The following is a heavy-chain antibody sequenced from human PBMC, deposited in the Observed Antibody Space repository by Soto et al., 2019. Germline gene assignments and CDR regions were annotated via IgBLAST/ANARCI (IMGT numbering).Heavy chain of an antibody. CDR1: GFTFNIYA. Sequence: PGGSLILSCSASGFTFNIYAMHWVRQAPGKGLEWVAVISYGGGDKYYADSVKGRFTISRDNSKNTLYLQMNSLRADDTAVYYCARDRLFDSNTYYYNYGMDVWGQGTTVTVS. D-gene: IGHD3-22*01. CDR2: ISYGGGDK. CDR3: ARDRLFDSNTYYYNYGMDV. V-gene: IGHV3-30-3*01. J-gene: IGHJ6*02.